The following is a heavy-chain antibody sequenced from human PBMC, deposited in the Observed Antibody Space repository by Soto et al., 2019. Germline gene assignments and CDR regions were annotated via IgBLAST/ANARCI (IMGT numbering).Heavy chain of an antibody. CDR1: GYTFTSYY. CDR3: ARDPDSSGYYNWFDP. J-gene: IGHJ5*02. D-gene: IGHD3-22*01. V-gene: IGHV1-46*01. CDR2: INPSGGST. Sequence: ASVKVSCKASGYTFTSYYMHWVRQAPGQGLERMGIINPSGGSTSYAQKFQGRVTMTRDTSTSTVYMELSSLRSEDTAVYYCARDPDSSGYYNWFDPWGQGTLVTVSS.